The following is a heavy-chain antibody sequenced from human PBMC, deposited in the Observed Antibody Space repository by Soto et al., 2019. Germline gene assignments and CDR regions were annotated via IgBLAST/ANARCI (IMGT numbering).Heavy chain of an antibody. CDR2: INHSGST. V-gene: IGHV4-34*01. J-gene: IGHJ6*02. D-gene: IGHD3-3*01. Sequence: QVQLQQWGAGLLKPSETLSLTCAVYGGSFSGYYWSWIRQPPGKGLEWIGEINHSGSTNYNPSLKSRVTISVDTSKNQFSLKLSSVTAADTAVYYCARVRFLEWARYYYYYGMDVWGQGTTVTVSS. CDR1: GGSFSGYY. CDR3: ARVRFLEWARYYYYYGMDV.